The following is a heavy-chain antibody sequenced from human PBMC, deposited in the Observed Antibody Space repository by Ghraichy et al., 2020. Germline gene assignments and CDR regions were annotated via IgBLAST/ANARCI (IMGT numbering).Heavy chain of an antibody. Sequence: GGSLRPSCVGSGFTFSSYRLNWVRQSPGKGLEWVSYITSTSSTKFYADSVKGRFTISRDNAQNSLYLQMNGLRDDDTAVYYCARGSTVVRFFYNDGMDVWGQGTTVTVSS. CDR1: GFTFSSYR. J-gene: IGHJ6*02. CDR2: ITSTSSTK. CDR3: ARGSTVVRFFYNDGMDV. V-gene: IGHV3-48*02. D-gene: IGHD4-23*01.